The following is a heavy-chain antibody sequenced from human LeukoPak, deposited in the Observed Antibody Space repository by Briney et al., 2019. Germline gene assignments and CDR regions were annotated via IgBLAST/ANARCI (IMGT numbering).Heavy chain of an antibody. Sequence: GGSLRLSCAASGFTFSSYAMSWFRQAPGKGLEGVGFIRSKAYGGTTEYAASVKGTFTISRDDSKSIAYLQMNSLKTEDTAVYYCTRVGIYSSSSFDYWGQGTLVTVSS. CDR1: GFTFSSYA. V-gene: IGHV3-49*03. J-gene: IGHJ4*02. CDR3: TRVGIYSSSSFDY. D-gene: IGHD6-6*01. CDR2: IRSKAYGGTT.